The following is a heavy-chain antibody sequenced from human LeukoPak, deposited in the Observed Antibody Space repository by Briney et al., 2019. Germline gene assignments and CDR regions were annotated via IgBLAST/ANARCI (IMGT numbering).Heavy chain of an antibody. V-gene: IGHV4-59*08. D-gene: IGHD1-26*01. CDR2: IYYSGST. CDR3: ARHSGSSPHYFDY. CDR1: GGSISSYY. J-gene: IGHJ4*02. Sequence: SEALSLTCTVSGGSISSYYWSWLRQPPGKGLEWIGFIYYSGSTHYKSSLKSRVTISVDTSKNQFSLRLSSVTAADTAVYYCARHSGSSPHYFDYWGQGTLVTVSS.